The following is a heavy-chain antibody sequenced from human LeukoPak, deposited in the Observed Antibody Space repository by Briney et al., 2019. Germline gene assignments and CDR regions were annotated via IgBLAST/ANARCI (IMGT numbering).Heavy chain of an antibody. J-gene: IGHJ6*02. CDR2: IYYTGDT. V-gene: IGHV4-59*08. CDR1: GGSISNYY. D-gene: IGHD3-10*01. Sequence: SETLSLTCTVSGGSISNYYWSWIRQPPGKGLEWIGYIYYTGDTNHNPSLKSRVTISIDTSKNQLSLTLHSVTAADTAVYYCARHSGYYYYYGMDVWGQGTTVTVSS. CDR3: ARHSGYYYYYGMDV.